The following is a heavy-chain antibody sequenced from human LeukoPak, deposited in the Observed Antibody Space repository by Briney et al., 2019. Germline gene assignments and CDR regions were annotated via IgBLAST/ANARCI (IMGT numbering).Heavy chain of an antibody. Sequence: ASVKVSCKVVAYDFTGYYIHWVRQAPGQGPEWMGRLNPNTGHAVYAFKFQGRVTITRDTSSNTAYMDLSSLRSGDTAMYYCARMWSTATSGWNWFDPWGQGTLVTVSS. CDR3: ARMWSTATSGWNWFDP. V-gene: IGHV1-2*06. J-gene: IGHJ5*02. D-gene: IGHD6-13*01. CDR1: AYDFTGYY. CDR2: LNPNTGHA.